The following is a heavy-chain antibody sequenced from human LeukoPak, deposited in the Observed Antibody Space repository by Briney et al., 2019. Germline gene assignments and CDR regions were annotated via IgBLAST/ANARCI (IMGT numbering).Heavy chain of an antibody. Sequence: ASVKVSCKASGGTFSSYAISWVRQAPGQGLEWMGRINPNSGGTNYAQKFQGRVTMTRDTSISTAYMELSRLRSDDTAVYYCARDWGYSYGGFDPWGQGTLVTVSS. V-gene: IGHV1-2*06. J-gene: IGHJ5*02. CDR1: GGTFSSYA. CDR2: INPNSGGT. CDR3: ARDWGYSYGGFDP. D-gene: IGHD5-18*01.